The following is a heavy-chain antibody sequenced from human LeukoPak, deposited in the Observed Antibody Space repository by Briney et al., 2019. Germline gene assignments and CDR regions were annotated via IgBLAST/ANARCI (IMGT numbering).Heavy chain of an antibody. D-gene: IGHD5-24*01. CDR1: GFTVSSNY. Sequence: PGGSLRLSCAASGFTVSSNYMSWVRQAPGKGLEWVSYISSSSSTIYYADSVKGRFTISRDNAKNSLYLQMNSLRAEDTAVYYCARQDLSRDGYSSDWYWGQGTLVTVSS. V-gene: IGHV3-48*04. CDR3: ARQDLSRDGYSSDWY. J-gene: IGHJ4*02. CDR2: ISSSSSTI.